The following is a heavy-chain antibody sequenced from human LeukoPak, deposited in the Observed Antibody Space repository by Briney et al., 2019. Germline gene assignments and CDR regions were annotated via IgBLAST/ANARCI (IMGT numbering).Heavy chain of an antibody. CDR1: GFNFSRYL. J-gene: IGHJ3*02. CDR3: VLDLFSSFAFDI. D-gene: IGHD3/OR15-3a*01. CDR2: INSDGSST. V-gene: IGHV3-74*01. Sequence: GGSLRLSCAASGFNFSRYLMHWVRQAPGKGLLWVSRINSDGSSTYYADSVKGRFTTSRDNAKNALHLQMNSLTAADTAVYYCVLDLFSSFAFDIWGQGTMVTVSS.